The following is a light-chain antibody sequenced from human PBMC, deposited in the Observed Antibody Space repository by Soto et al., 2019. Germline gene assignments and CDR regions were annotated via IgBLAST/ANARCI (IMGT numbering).Light chain of an antibody. Sequence: EIVLTQSPATLCMSPGERVTVSCRASQSVSSYLAWYQQRPDQAPRLLIFDASNRATGIPSRFSGSGSGTDLTLTISSHEPEDFAVYYCQQRTNWPWTFGQGTKVEIK. CDR1: QSVSSY. CDR3: QQRTNWPWT. J-gene: IGKJ1*01. V-gene: IGKV3-11*01. CDR2: DAS.